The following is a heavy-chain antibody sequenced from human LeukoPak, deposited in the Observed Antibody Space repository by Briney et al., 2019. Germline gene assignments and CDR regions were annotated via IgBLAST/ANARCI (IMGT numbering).Heavy chain of an antibody. V-gene: IGHV3-66*01. J-gene: IGHJ1*01. Sequence: GGSLRLSCAASGFTISSSHMNWVRRAPGKGLEWVSVIYRGGKTYHADSAKGRFSISRDNSKNTLYLQMNRLGVEDTGVYYCATGGAAAVLTIGFFQHWGQGTLVTVSS. CDR2: IYRGGKT. D-gene: IGHD2-2*01. CDR1: GFTISSSH. CDR3: ATGGAAAVLTIGFFQH.